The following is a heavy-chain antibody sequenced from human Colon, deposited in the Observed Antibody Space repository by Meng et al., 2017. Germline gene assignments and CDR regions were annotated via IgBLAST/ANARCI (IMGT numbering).Heavy chain of an antibody. V-gene: IGHV4-4*07. D-gene: IGHD2-15*01. J-gene: IGHJ5*02. CDR3: ARVQRFCTGGICSNWFDP. Sequence: VHPPEEGPRLRKHSAALALSCTFSCGSMSGYYWAWIRHPAGKGMEWLRHIYSSGRTNYNPSLKSRVTISVDSSKNQFSLNLTSVTAADTAVYFCARVQRFCTGGICSNWFDPWGQGTLVTLSS. CDR1: CGSMSGYY. CDR2: IYSSGRT.